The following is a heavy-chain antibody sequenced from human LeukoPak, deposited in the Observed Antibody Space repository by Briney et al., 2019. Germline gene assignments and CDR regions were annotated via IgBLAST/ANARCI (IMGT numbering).Heavy chain of an antibody. CDR3: AKEYCTTTNCLGD. D-gene: IGHD2-2*01. CDR1: GFTFSTHV. V-gene: IGHV3-30*18. J-gene: IGHJ4*02. CDR2: ISHDGSEK. Sequence: PGRSLTLSCAASGFTFSTHVLHWVRQAPGKGLEWVAVISHDGSEKYYADSVKGRFTISRDNSKNTLYLQMNSLRAKDTAVYYCAKEYCTTTNCLGDWGLGTLVTVPS.